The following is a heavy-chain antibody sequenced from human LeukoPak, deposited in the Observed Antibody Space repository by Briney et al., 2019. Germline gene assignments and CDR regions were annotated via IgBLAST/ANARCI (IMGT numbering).Heavy chain of an antibody. CDR1: GGSISSGSYY. CDR3: ARAPITIFGVAIGGYFDY. J-gene: IGHJ4*02. V-gene: IGHV4-61*02. Sequence: LSETLSLTCTVSGGSISSGSYYWSWIRQPAGKGLEWIGRIYTSGSTNYNPSLKSRVTISVDTSKNQFSLKLSSVTAADTAVYYCARAPITIFGVAIGGYFDYWGQGTLVTVSS. CDR2: IYTSGST. D-gene: IGHD3-3*01.